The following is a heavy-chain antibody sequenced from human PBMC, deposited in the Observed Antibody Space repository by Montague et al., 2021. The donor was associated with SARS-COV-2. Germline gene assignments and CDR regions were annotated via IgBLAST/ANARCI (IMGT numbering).Heavy chain of an antibody. V-gene: IGHV3-53*01. D-gene: IGHD2-8*02. CDR2: ISDGGST. CDR1: GFTVSSNY. J-gene: IGHJ3*02. Sequence: SLRLSCAASGFTVSSNYMSWVRQAPGKGLEWVSLISDGGSTYHAASVRGRFTFSRDNSKNTLYLHMNRLTAEDTAVYYCASAVLGRDAFDIWGQGTMVTVSS. CDR3: ASAVLGRDAFDI.